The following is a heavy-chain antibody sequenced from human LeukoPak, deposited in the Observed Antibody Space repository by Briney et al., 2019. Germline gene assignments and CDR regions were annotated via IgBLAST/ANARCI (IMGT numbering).Heavy chain of an antibody. J-gene: IGHJ4*02. CDR3: ARDPPVVVITENYFDY. V-gene: IGHV3-48*01. D-gene: IGHD3-22*01. Sequence: PGGSLRLSCAASGFTFSSYGMHWVRQAPGKGLEWVSYISSSSSTIYYADSVKGRFTISRDNAKNSLYLQMNSLRAEDTAVYYCARDPPVVVITENYFDYWGQGTLVTVSS. CDR1: GFTFSSYG. CDR2: ISSSSSTI.